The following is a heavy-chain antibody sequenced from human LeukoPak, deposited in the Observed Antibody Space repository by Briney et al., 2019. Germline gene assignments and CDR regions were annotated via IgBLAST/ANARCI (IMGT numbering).Heavy chain of an antibody. V-gene: IGHV3-33*01. J-gene: IGHJ4*02. Sequence: GRSLTLPCAASGFTFSSFGMHWVRQAPGKGLEWVAVIWYDASNKYYADSVKGRFTISRDNSKNTLYLQMNSLRDDDTAVYYCVRGVGVSRFNYLDSWGQGALVIVSS. D-gene: IGHD6-13*01. CDR2: IWYDASNK. CDR1: GFTFSSFG. CDR3: VRGVGVSRFNYLDS.